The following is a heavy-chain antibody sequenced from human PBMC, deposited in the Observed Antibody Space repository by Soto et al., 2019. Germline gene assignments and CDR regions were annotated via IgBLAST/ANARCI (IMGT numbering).Heavy chain of an antibody. CDR2: ISYDGRNE. Sequence: GGSLRLSXRASGFAFSSRGMHWVRQAPGKGLEWVALISYDGRNEKYAESLKGRFTISRDNSESTLYLQMNGLRPEDAAVYYCVKDFGSGYLQVGADLWGQGTQVTVSS. CDR3: VKDFGSGYLQVGADL. CDR1: GFAFSSRG. D-gene: IGHD2-15*01. V-gene: IGHV3-30*18. J-gene: IGHJ5*02.